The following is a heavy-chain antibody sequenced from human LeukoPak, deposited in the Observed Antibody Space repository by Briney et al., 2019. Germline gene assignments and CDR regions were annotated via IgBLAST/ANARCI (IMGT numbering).Heavy chain of an antibody. CDR1: GGSINSTGYY. D-gene: IGHD5/OR15-5a*01. V-gene: IGHV4-39*01. J-gene: IGHJ4*02. Sequence: SETLSLTCTVSGGSINSTGYYWGRIRQPPGTGLEWIGSHYYSGSTYYKPSLKSRVTISVDTSKNQFSLKLRSVTAADTAVYYCARRARRLSYWGQGTLVTVSS. CDR2: HYYSGST. CDR3: ARRARRLSY.